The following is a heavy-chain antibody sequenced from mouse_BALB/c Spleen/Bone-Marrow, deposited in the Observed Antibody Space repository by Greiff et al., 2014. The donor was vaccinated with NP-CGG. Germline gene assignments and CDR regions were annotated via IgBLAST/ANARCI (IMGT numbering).Heavy chain of an antibody. J-gene: IGHJ2*01. CDR2: ISIYSGNT. V-gene: IGHV1S137*01. CDR3: ARGFLGYFDY. CDR1: GYTFTDYP. Sequence: VQLQQSGPELVRPGVSVKISCKGSGYTFTDYPMHWVKQSHAKGPEWIGVISIYSGNTNYSQNFKGKAKMTVDKSSSTVYMELARLTSEDSAIYHCARGFLGYFDYWGQGTTLTVSS.